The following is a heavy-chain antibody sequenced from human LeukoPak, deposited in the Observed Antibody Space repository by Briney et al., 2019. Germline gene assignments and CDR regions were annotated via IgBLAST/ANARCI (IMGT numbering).Heavy chain of an antibody. Sequence: SGGSLRLSCAASGFTFSSYAMSWVRQAPGKGLEWVSAISGSGGSTYYADSVKGRFTISRDNSKNTLYLQMNSLRAEDTAVYYCAKDHNWNFSSFDYWGQGTLVTVSS. V-gene: IGHV3-23*01. D-gene: IGHD1-7*01. CDR3: AKDHNWNFSSFDY. J-gene: IGHJ4*02. CDR1: GFTFSSYA. CDR2: ISGSGGST.